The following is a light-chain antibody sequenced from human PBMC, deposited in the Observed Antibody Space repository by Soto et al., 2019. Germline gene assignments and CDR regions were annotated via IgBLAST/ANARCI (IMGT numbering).Light chain of an antibody. CDR2: DNN. CDR1: SSNIGAGYD. J-gene: IGLJ2*01. Sequence: QSVLTQPPSVSGAPGQRVTISCTGSSSNIGAGYDVHWYQQLPGTDPKLLIYDNNNRPSGVPDRFSGSKSGTSASLAITGLQAEDEADYYCQSYDSSLSGSVFGGGTKLTVL. CDR3: QSYDSSLSGSV. V-gene: IGLV1-40*01.